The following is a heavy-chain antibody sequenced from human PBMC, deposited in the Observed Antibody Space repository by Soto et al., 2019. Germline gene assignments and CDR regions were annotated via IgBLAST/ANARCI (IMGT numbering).Heavy chain of an antibody. CDR1: GFTFSSYA. D-gene: IGHD5-18*01. Sequence: GGSLRLSCAASGFTFSSYAMHWVRQVPGKGLEWVAVISYDGSNKYYADSVKGRFTISRDNSKNTLYLQMNSLRVEDTAVYYCARNIYSYGNHPSYFDSWGQGTRVTVSS. CDR2: ISYDGSNK. CDR3: ARNIYSYGNHPSYFDS. V-gene: IGHV3-30-3*01. J-gene: IGHJ4*02.